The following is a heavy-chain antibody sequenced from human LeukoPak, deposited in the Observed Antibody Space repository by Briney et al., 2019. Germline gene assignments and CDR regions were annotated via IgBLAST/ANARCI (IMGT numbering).Heavy chain of an antibody. Sequence: GGSLRLSCAASGFTFSSYAMSWVRQAPGKGLEWVSGISWNSGSIGYADSVKGRFTISRDNSKNTLYLQMNSLRAEDTAVYYCAKDLLGLRFSPFVVWGQGTLVTVSS. CDR1: GFTFSSYA. CDR2: ISWNSGSI. CDR3: AKDLLGLRFSPFVV. V-gene: IGHV3-23*01. D-gene: IGHD5-12*01. J-gene: IGHJ4*02.